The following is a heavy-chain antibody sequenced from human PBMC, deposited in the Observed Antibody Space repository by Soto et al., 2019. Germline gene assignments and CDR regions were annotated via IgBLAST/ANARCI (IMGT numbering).Heavy chain of an antibody. CDR1: GFSFGTNGEG. D-gene: IGHD5-12*01. CDR2: IYWDDDK. Sequence: QITLKESGPTLVNPTQTLTLTCSFSGFSFGTNGEGGGWIRQPPGRAPEWLAVIYWDDDKRYSPSLKSRLTITKDTSKSQGVLTVTLVDPVDTATYYCAHRRGYSNGLFDYWGRGTLVTVSS. V-gene: IGHV2-5*02. J-gene: IGHJ4*02. CDR3: AHRRGYSNGLFDY.